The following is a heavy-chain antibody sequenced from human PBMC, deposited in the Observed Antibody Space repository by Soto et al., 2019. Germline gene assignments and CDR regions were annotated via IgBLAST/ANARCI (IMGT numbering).Heavy chain of an antibody. CDR2: INAGNGNT. D-gene: IGHD6-13*01. V-gene: IGHV1-3*01. CDR1: GYTFTSYA. CDR3: ARWGIVAAGTKRYNWFDP. J-gene: IGHJ5*02. Sequence: QVQLVQSGAEVKKPGASVKVSCKASGYTFTSYAMHWVRQAPGQRLEWMGWINAGNGNTKYSQKFQGRVTITRDTSASTAYMELSSLRSEDTAVYYCARWGIVAAGTKRYNWFDPWGQGTLVTVSS.